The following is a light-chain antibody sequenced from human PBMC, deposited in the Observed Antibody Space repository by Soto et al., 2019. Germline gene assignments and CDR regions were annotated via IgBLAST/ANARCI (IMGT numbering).Light chain of an antibody. V-gene: IGKV3D-7*01. J-gene: IGKJ4*01. CDR1: QSLSNTY. Sequence: EIVMTQSPVTLSLSPGDRATLSCRASQSLSNTYISWYQQKPGQAPRLLIYGASTRATGIPARFSGSGSGTDFTHTISSLQPEDFALYYCHQDFDLPLTFGGGTKVDIK. CDR2: GAS. CDR3: HQDFDLPLT.